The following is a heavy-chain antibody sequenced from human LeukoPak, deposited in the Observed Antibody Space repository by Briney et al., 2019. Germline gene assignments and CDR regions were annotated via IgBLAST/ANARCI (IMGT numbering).Heavy chain of an antibody. CDR2: INNDGSTT. CDR3: ARGTFDGDFWSG. CDR1: GFTFSHYW. Sequence: GGSLRLFCAAAGFTFSHYWMHWVRHAPGKGLVGVSRINNDGSTTTYADSVKGRFTTSRDNAKNTLHLQMNSLRAEGTAVYYCARGTFDGDFWSGWGQGTLVTVSS. V-gene: IGHV3-74*01. D-gene: IGHD3-3*01. J-gene: IGHJ4*02.